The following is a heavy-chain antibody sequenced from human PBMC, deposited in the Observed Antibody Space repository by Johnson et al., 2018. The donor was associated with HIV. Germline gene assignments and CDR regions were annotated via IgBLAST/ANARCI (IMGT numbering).Heavy chain of an antibody. J-gene: IGHJ3*02. CDR2: IYSGGST. D-gene: IGHD1-14*01. V-gene: IGHV3-66*01. CDR1: GFTVSSNY. CDR3: ANIPYRSSPHAFDI. Sequence: VQLVESGGGVVQPGRSLRLSCAASGFTVSSNYMSWVRQAPGKGLEWVSVIYSGGSTYYADSVKGRFTISRDNSKNTLYLQMNSLRAEDTAVYYCANIPYRSSPHAFDIWGQGTTVTVSS.